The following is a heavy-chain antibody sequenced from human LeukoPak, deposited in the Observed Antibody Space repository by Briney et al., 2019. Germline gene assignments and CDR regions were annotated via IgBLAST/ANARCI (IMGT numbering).Heavy chain of an antibody. CDR1: GFTFSSYG. V-gene: IGHV3-23*01. Sequence: GGSLRLSCAASGFTFSSYGMHWVRQAPGKGLEWVSAISGSGGSTYYADSVKGRFTISRDNSKNTLYLQMNSLRAEDTAVYYCAKNEIAAAGTDFDYWGQGTLVTVSS. CDR3: AKNEIAAAGTDFDY. CDR2: ISGSGGST. D-gene: IGHD6-13*01. J-gene: IGHJ4*02.